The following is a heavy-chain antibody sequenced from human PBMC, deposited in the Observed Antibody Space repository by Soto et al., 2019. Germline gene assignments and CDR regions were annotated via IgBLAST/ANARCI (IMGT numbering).Heavy chain of an antibody. J-gene: IGHJ4*02. CDR1: GGSFSGYY. D-gene: IGHD2-15*01. CDR3: ARGLPVAATVVVDY. V-gene: IGHV4-34*01. Sequence: QVQLQQWGAGLLKPSETLSLTCAVYGGSFSGYYWSWIRQPPGKGLEWIGEINHSGSTNYNPSLKSRVTISVDTSKNQFSLKLSSVTAADTAVYYCARGLPVAATVVVDYWGQGTLVTVSS. CDR2: INHSGST.